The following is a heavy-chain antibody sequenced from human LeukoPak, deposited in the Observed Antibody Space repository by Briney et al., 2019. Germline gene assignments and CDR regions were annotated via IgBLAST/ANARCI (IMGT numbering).Heavy chain of an antibody. D-gene: IGHD2/OR15-2a*01. V-gene: IGHV4-59*01. CDR3: VRLLAYRSAWFDY. CDR2: IYSNGNT. CDR1: GFTFSSYW. J-gene: IGHJ4*02. Sequence: PGGSLRLSCAASGFTFSSYWMSWVRQPPGKELEWIGYIYSNGNTNYNPSLKSRVTISIDTSKGQFSLSLTSVSAADTAVYYCVRLLAYRSAWFDYWGQGTLVIVSS.